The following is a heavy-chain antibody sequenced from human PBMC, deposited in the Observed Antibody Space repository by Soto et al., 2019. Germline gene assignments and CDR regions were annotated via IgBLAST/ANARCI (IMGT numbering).Heavy chain of an antibody. CDR1: GGSFSGYY. CDR3: ARSPRTYGEYARRYYFDY. Sequence: PSETLSLTCAVYGGSFSGYYLSWSRQPPGKGLEWIVEINHSGITNYNPSLKSRVTISVDTSKNQFSLKLSSVTAADTAVYYCARSPRTYGEYARRYYFDYWGQGTLVTVSS. J-gene: IGHJ4*02. V-gene: IGHV4-34*01. D-gene: IGHD4-17*01. CDR2: INHSGIT.